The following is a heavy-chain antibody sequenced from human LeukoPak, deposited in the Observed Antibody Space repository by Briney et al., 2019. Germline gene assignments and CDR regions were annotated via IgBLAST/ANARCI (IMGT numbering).Heavy chain of an antibody. D-gene: IGHD3-10*01. V-gene: IGHV3-7*05. CDR3: VRGSSGTVVRGVSWAWFDP. CDR2: IKPDGSEK. Sequence: GGFLRLSCVASGFTLSTYWMTWVRQAPGKGLEWVANIKPDGSEKYFVDSVRGRFTISRDNVKNSLYLQMNSLRAEDTAVYYCVRGSSGTVVRGVSWAWFDPWGQGTLVTVSS. J-gene: IGHJ5*02. CDR1: GFTLSTYW.